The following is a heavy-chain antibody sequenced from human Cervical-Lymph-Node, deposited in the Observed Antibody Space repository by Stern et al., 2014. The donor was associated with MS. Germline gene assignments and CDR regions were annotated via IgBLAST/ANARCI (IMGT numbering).Heavy chain of an antibody. CDR1: GYTFTGYY. J-gene: IGHJ5*02. D-gene: IGHD4-17*01. V-gene: IGHV1-2*02. Sequence: QLVQSGAEVKKHGASVKVSCKASGYTFTGYYMHWVRQAPGQGLEWMGWINPNSGGTNYAQKFQGRVTMTRDTSISTAYMELSRLRSDDTAVYYCARPLNDDYSWFDPWGQGTLVTVSS. CDR3: ARPLNDDYSWFDP. CDR2: INPNSGGT.